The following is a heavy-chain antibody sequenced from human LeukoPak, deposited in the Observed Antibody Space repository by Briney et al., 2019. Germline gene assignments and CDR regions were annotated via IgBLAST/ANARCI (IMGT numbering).Heavy chain of an antibody. CDR2: IYYSGST. Sequence: PSETLSLTCTVSGGSLSSGDYHWSWIRQPPGKGLEWIGHIYYSGSTHYNPSLKSRVTISVDPSKNQFSLKLSSVTAADTAVYYCARSATYYDFWSGYNWFDPWGQGTLVTVYS. D-gene: IGHD3-3*01. CDR3: ARSATYYDFWSGYNWFDP. J-gene: IGHJ5*02. V-gene: IGHV4-30-4*01. CDR1: GGSLSSGDYH.